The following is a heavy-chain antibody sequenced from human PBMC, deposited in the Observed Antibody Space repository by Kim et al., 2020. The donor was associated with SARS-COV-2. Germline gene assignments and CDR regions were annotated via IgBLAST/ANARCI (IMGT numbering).Heavy chain of an antibody. V-gene: IGHV1-18*01. Sequence: ASVKVSCKTSSHTFSSFGISWVRQAPGQGLEWMGLISPYYGTTKYAQKYQGRVTMTTDTSTSTAYMELRSLRSDDTAVYYCVRGGGTHYKYWGQGTLVAV. CDR3: VRGGGTHYKY. CDR1: SHTFSSFG. J-gene: IGHJ4*02. D-gene: IGHD1-26*01. CDR2: ISPYYGTT.